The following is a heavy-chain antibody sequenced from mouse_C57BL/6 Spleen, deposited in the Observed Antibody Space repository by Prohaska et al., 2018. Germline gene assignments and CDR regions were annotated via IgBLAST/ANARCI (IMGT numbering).Heavy chain of an antibody. J-gene: IGHJ1*03. D-gene: IGHD3-2*02. V-gene: IGHV12-3*01. CDR2: ITHSSET. CDR3: AGDSSGYWYFDV. CDR1: GFPITRGYY. Sequence: QMQLQESVPGLVKPSQSLFLTCSITGFPITRGYYLIWIRQSPWKPLELMGYITHSSETFYNPSLQSPISITRETSKNQFFLQLNSVTTEDTVMYYCAGDSSGYWYFDVWGTGTTVTVAS.